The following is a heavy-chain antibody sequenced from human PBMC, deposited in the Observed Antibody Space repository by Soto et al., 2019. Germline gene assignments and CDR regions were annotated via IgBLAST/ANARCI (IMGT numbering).Heavy chain of an antibody. J-gene: IGHJ6*02. Sequence: PGGSLKLSCAASGFTFSSYAMSWVRQAPGKGLEWVSAISGSGGSTYYADSVKGRFTISRDNSKNTLYLQMNSLRAEDTAVYYCASEGGGRANYCYESGMDAWGQGTMVTVSS. CDR2: ISGSGGST. CDR3: ASEGGGRANYCYESGMDA. D-gene: IGHD2-15*01. V-gene: IGHV3-23*01. CDR1: GFTFSSYA.